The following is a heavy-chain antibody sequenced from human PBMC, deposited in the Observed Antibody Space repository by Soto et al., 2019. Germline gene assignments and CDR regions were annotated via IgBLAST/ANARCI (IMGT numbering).Heavy chain of an antibody. J-gene: IGHJ4*02. D-gene: IGHD6-19*01. CDR2: IYFSGST. CDR1: GDSISSGGYF. CDR3: AGDARGGRSGWYYFDL. V-gene: IGHV4-31*03. Sequence: SETLSLTCSVSGDSISSGGYFWSWIRQHPGEGLEWIGYIYFSGSTYYNPSLKSRITMSIDTSENQVSLKLTSVTAADTAVYYCAGDARGGRSGWYYFDLWGQGTLVTVSS.